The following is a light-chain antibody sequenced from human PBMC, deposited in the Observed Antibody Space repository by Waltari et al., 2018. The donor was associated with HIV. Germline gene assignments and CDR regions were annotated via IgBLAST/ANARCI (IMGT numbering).Light chain of an antibody. CDR2: SNN. Sequence: QSVLTQPPSASGTPGQRVTISCSGSSSNIGSNTVHWYHQLPGTAPKPLIYSNNQRPSGVPDGFSGSKSGTSASLAISGLQSEDESDYYCAAWDDSLNGWVFGGGTKLTVL. CDR3: AAWDDSLNGWV. V-gene: IGLV1-44*01. CDR1: SSNIGSNT. J-gene: IGLJ3*02.